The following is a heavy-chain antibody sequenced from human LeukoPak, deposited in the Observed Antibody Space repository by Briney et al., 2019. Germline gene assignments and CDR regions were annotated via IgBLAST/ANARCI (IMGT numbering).Heavy chain of an antibody. CDR3: ARHPVAGTTYNWFDP. CDR1: GGSISSYY. D-gene: IGHD6-19*01. CDR2: IYYSGST. J-gene: IGHJ5*02. V-gene: IGHV4-59*08. Sequence: SETLSLTCTVSGGSISSYYWSWIRQPPGKGLEWIGYIYYSGSTNYNPSLKSQVTISVDTSKNQFSLKLSSVTAADTAVYYCARHPVAGTTYNWFDPWGQGTLVTVSS.